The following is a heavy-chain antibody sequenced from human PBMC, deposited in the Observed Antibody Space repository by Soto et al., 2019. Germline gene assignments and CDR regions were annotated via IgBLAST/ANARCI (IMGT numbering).Heavy chain of an antibody. D-gene: IGHD6-6*01. V-gene: IGHV3-23*01. CDR3: AKGGRSSSGLDFDY. Sequence: EVQLLESGGGLVQPGGSLRLSCAASGFTFSSYAMNWVRQAPGKGLEWVSTISGSGGDTYYADSVKGRFSISRDNSKYPLSLQMDSLRAEDTGVYYCAKGGRSSSGLDFDYWGQGTLVTVSS. J-gene: IGHJ4*02. CDR1: GFTFSSYA. CDR2: ISGSGGDT.